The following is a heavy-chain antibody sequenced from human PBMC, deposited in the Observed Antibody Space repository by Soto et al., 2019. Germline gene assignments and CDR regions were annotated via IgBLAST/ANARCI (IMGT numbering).Heavy chain of an antibody. CDR2: ILAAART. V-gene: IGHV3-23*01. CDR3: AKATATGGGAFDI. CDR1: GIICSSYG. Sequence: GGYLRLSCEASGIICSSYGMGWVRHAPGKGLEWVSRILAAARTFYVVSVKGRFTISRDSSKNTVDLQMNSLTAGDTALYYCAKATATGGGAFDICGQGTMVTV. J-gene: IGHJ3*02. D-gene: IGHD2-8*02.